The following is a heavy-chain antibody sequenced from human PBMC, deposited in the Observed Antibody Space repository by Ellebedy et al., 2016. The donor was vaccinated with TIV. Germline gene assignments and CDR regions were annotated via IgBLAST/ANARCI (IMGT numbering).Heavy chain of an antibody. CDR2: ISGSGDSP. D-gene: IGHD6-19*01. CDR1: GFTFSTYA. J-gene: IGHJ4*02. V-gene: IGHV3-23*01. Sequence: ESLKISCPAPGFTFSTYAIRWVRQAQGTRLEWVSAISGSGDSPDYADTVKGRFTISRDTSKNTLYLKMNSLRAEDTDVYYCANDRFPSAWYGGYFDYWGQGTLVTVSS. CDR3: ANDRFPSAWYGGYFDY.